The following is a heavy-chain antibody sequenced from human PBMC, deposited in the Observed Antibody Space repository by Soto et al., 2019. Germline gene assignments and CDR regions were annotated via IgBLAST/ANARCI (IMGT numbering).Heavy chain of an antibody. D-gene: IGHD4-17*01. CDR2: INNNSGRK. V-gene: IGHV3-23*01. CDR3: AKDGDYDYFDY. Sequence: GGSLRLSCAASGFSFSSYTMNWVRQAPGKGLEWVSSINNNSGRKYYADSVKGRFTISRDNSKNTLFLQMNSLKPEDTAVYFCAKDGDYDYFDYWGQGTQVTVSS. J-gene: IGHJ4*02. CDR1: GFSFSSYT.